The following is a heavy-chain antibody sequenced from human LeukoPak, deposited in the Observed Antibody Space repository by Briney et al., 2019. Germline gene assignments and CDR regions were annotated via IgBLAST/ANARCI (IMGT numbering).Heavy chain of an antibody. CDR1: GFTVSSNY. CDR3: AKTSSIAALGWFDP. Sequence: GGSLRLSCAASGFTVSSNYMSWVRQAPGKGLEWVSSISSSSSYIYYADSVKGRFTISRDNAKNSLYLQMNRLRAEDTAVYYCAKTSSIAALGWFDPWGQGTLVTVSS. D-gene: IGHD6-6*01. V-gene: IGHV3-21*01. J-gene: IGHJ5*02. CDR2: ISSSSSYI.